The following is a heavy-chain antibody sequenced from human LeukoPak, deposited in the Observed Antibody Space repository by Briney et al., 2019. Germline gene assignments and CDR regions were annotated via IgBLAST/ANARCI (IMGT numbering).Heavy chain of an antibody. D-gene: IGHD5-18*01. J-gene: IGHJ4*02. CDR3: ASPIREVDTAMVRDY. V-gene: IGHV4-39*07. CDR1: GGSISSSSYY. Sequence: TSETLSLTCTVSGGSISSSSYYWGWIRQPPGKGLEWIGSIYYSGSTYYNPPLKSRVTISVDTSKNQFSLKLSSVTAADTAVYYCASPIREVDTAMVRDYWGQGTLVTVSS. CDR2: IYYSGST.